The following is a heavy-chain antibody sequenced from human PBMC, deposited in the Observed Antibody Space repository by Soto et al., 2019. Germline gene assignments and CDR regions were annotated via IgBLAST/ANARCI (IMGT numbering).Heavy chain of an antibody. J-gene: IGHJ5*02. V-gene: IGHV4-39*01. CDR2: IYYSGST. CDR3: ARPVDFWSGPTRHNGFDP. CDR1: GGSISSSSYY. Sequence: NPSETLSLTCTVSGGSISSSSYYWGWIRQPPGEGLEWIGSIYYSGSTYYNPSLKSRVTISVDTSKNQFSLKLSSVTAADTAVYYCARPVDFWSGPTRHNGFDPWGQGTLVTVS. D-gene: IGHD3-3*01.